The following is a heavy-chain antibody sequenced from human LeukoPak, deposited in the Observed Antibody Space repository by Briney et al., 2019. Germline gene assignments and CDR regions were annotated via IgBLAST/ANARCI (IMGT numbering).Heavy chain of an antibody. CDR2: INPNSGGT. V-gene: IGHV1-2*02. J-gene: IGHJ4*02. Sequence: GASVKVSCKASGYTFTSYDINWVRQATGQGLEWMGWINPNSGGTNYAQKFQGRVTMTRDTSISTAYMELSRLSSDDTAVYYCAGIAVAGQDLDYWGQGTLVTVSS. CDR1: GYTFTSYD. CDR3: AGIAVAGQDLDY. D-gene: IGHD6-19*01.